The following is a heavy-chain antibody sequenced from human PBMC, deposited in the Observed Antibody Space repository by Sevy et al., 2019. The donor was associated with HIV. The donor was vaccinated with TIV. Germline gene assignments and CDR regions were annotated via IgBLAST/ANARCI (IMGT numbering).Heavy chain of an antibody. Sequence: SETLSLTCSVSYGPISAYYWNWIRQSPGKGLEWIGYIHYSGSTNYNPSFKSRVTMSLDTSKNQFSLQLNSVTATDTALYYCARAPPVRSGDESLNWFVPWGRGTLVTISS. CDR2: IHYSGST. D-gene: IGHD5-12*01. CDR3: ARAPPVRSGDESLNWFVP. CDR1: YGPISAYY. V-gene: IGHV4-59*01. J-gene: IGHJ5*02.